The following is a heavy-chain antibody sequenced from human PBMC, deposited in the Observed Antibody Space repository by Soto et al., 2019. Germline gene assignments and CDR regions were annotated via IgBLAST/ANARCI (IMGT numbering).Heavy chain of an antibody. J-gene: IGHJ4*02. D-gene: IGHD3-9*01. CDR3: ARTTAVPNTLRSRYFFDF. CDR2: VYYSGTT. Sequence: KPSETLSLTCSVSGGSVSNKTYYWSWIRQPPGKRLEWIGYVYYSGTTNYNPSLKSRATISIDMSKNQFSLRLSSVTAADTALYYCARTTAVPNTLRSRYFFDFWGQGTLVTVSS. V-gene: IGHV4-61*01. CDR1: GGSVSNKTYY.